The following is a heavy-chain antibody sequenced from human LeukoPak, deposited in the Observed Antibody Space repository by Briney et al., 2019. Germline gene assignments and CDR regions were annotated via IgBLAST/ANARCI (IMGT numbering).Heavy chain of an antibody. V-gene: IGHV4-61*02. J-gene: IGHJ6*03. CDR1: GGSISSGSYY. D-gene: IGHD3-10*01. CDR2: IYTSGSA. Sequence: SETLSLTCTVSGGSISSGSYYWSWIRQPAGRGLEWIGRIYTSGSANYNPSLKSRVTMSLDTSKNQFSLKLSSVTAADTAVYYCARVFDSGSQAYFYYMDVWGKGTTVTISS. CDR3: ARVFDSGSQAYFYYMDV.